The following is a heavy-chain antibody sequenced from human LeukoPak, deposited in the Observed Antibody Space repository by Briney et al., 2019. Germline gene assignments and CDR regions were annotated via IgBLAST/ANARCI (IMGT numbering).Heavy chain of an antibody. Sequence: GGSLRLSCAASGFTFSSYSMNWVRQAPGKGLEWVSSISSISSYIYYADSVKGRFTISRDNAKNSLYLQMSSLRAEDTAVYYCARGQPHDYGDYGANFDYWGQGTLVTVSS. CDR2: ISSISSYI. V-gene: IGHV3-21*01. CDR1: GFTFSSYS. CDR3: ARGQPHDYGDYGANFDY. J-gene: IGHJ4*02. D-gene: IGHD4-17*01.